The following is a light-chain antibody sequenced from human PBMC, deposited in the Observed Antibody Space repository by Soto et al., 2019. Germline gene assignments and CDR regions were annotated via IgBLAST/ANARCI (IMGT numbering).Light chain of an antibody. J-gene: IGLJ3*02. CDR2: EVS. V-gene: IGLV2-14*01. Sequence: QAVVTQPASVSGSPGQSITISCTGSSGDVGHYNYVSWYQQHPGKAPKLMIYEVSNRPSGVSNRFSGSKSGNTASLIISGLQAEDEADYYCTSYTTSRIWVFGGGTKVPS. CDR3: TSYTTSRIWV. CDR1: SGDVGHYNY.